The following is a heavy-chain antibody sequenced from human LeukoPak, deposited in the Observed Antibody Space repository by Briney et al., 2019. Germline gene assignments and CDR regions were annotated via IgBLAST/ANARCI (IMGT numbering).Heavy chain of an antibody. V-gene: IGHV4-39*01. CDR3: ASLRERSYYARGFDY. CDR2: IYYSGST. D-gene: IGHD1-26*01. CDR1: GGSISSSSYY. Sequence: SETLSLTYTVSGGSISSSSYYWGWIRQTPGKGLEWIGSIYYSGSTFYSPSLKSRVTIPVDTSKNQFSLKLSSVTAADTAVYYCASLRERSYYARGFDYWGQGTLVTVSS. J-gene: IGHJ4*02.